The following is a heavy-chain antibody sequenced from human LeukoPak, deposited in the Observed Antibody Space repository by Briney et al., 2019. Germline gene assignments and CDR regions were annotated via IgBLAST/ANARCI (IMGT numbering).Heavy chain of an antibody. CDR1: GFTFSSYD. D-gene: IGHD7-27*01. CDR3: TTGAEGLNY. J-gene: IGHJ4*02. Sequence: QTGGSLRLSCAASGFTFSSYDMHWVRQVTGKGLEWVSGIGYTGHTYYSGSVKGRFTISRENAKNSLYLQMNDLTAGDTAVYYCTTGAEGLNYWGQGNLVTVSS. V-gene: IGHV3-13*01. CDR2: IGYTGHT.